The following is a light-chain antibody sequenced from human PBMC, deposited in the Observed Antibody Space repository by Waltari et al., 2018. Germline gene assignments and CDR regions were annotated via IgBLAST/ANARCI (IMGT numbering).Light chain of an antibody. J-gene: IGLJ3*02. V-gene: IGLV2-14*01. CDR3: SSFTSISTWV. Sequence: QSALTQPASVSGSPGQSITIPCTGTSSDVGYYDYVSWYQQYPGKAPKVIIYDVSERPSGVSSRFSASKSANTASLTISGLQAEDEADYYCSSFTSISTWVFGGGTKVTVL. CDR2: DVS. CDR1: SSDVGYYDY.